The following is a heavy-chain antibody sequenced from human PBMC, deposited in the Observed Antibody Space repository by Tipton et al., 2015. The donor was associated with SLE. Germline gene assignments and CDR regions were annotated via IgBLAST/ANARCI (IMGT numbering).Heavy chain of an antibody. CDR2: INPSGGAT. J-gene: IGHJ4*02. CDR1: GYRSGYSFTDFY. V-gene: IGHV1-46*01. D-gene: IGHD5-24*01. CDR3: ARGGRWLQEQPDY. Sequence: QSGAEVKKSGASVKVSCKASGYRSGYSFTDFYIHWVRQAPGQGLEWMGIINPSGGATTYAQMLQGRVTMTRDTSTSTVYMELSGLRPEDTAVYYCARGGRWLQEQPDYWGQGTLVTVSS.